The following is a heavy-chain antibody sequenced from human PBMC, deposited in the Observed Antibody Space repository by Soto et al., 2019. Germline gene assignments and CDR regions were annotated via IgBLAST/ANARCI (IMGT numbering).Heavy chain of an antibody. Sequence: QITLKESGPTLVKSTQTLTLTCTFSGFSLTTDGEGVGWVRQSPGEALDWLALIYWDDDERYSPSLKTRLTITKDISRNQVVLVMTSMEPVDTGTYFCAHSRNLITEDAQVGDFDDWGQGT. CDR3: AHSRNLITEDAQVGDFDD. CDR2: IYWDDDE. J-gene: IGHJ4*02. CDR1: GFSLTTDGEG. V-gene: IGHV2-5*02. D-gene: IGHD1-26*01.